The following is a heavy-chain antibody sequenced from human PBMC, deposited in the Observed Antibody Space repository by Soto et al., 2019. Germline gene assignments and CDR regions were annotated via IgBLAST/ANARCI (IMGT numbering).Heavy chain of an antibody. CDR2: IKTKADAETT. Sequence: EQLVESGGGVVQPGRSLRLSCAASGFTFSNAWMSWVRQAPGKGLEWVGRIKTKADAETTDYAAPVKGRFTISRDDSKNTLYLQMNSLKTEDTALYYCTTDGATILFDPWGQGALVTVSS. D-gene: IGHD1-26*01. CDR1: GFTFSNAW. CDR3: TTDGATILFDP. V-gene: IGHV3-15*01. J-gene: IGHJ5*02.